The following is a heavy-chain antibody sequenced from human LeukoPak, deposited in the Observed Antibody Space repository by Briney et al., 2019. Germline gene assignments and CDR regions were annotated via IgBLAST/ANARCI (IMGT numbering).Heavy chain of an antibody. Sequence: ASVKVSCKASGYSFSYFGINWVRQAPGQGLEWMGWISGYNGNTNYAQKSEGRLTLTTDTATSTVYMELRNLRSDDTAVYYCARGLDAAAGLANFDYWGQGTLVTVSS. CDR1: GYSFSYFG. D-gene: IGHD6-25*01. CDR3: ARGLDAAAGLANFDY. V-gene: IGHV1-18*01. J-gene: IGHJ4*02. CDR2: ISGYNGNT.